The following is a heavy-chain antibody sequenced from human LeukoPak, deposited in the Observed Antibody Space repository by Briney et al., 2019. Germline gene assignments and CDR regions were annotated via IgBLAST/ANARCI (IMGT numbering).Heavy chain of an antibody. V-gene: IGHV6-1*01. CDR1: GDSVSSTSAA. Sequence: SQTLSLTCAISGDSVSSTSAAWNWIRQSPSRGLEWLGRTYYRSKWINDYPISLESRVTINVDTSKNQFSLQLDSVTPEDTAIYYCAGGSTIVGLRRDYWGQGTLVTVSS. J-gene: IGHJ4*02. D-gene: IGHD2-15*01. CDR3: AGGSTIVGLRRDY. CDR2: TYYRSKWIN.